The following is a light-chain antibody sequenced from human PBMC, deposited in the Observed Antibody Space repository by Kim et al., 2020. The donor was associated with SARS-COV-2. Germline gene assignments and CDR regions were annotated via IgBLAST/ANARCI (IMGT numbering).Light chain of an antibody. V-gene: IGKV1-39*01. J-gene: IGKJ1*01. Sequence: ASVGDRVPITCRTSQRISSSLNWYQQKPGTAPKLLIYAASGLQSGVPSRFSGSGSGTDFTLTINGLQPEDFATYFCQQSYTFPRTFGQGTKVDIK. CDR3: QQSYTFPRT. CDR2: AAS. CDR1: QRISSS.